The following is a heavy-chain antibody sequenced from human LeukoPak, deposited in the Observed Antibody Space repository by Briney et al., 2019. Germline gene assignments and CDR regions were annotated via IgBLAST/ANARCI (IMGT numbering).Heavy chain of an antibody. D-gene: IGHD2-21*01. V-gene: IGHV3-43*01. J-gene: IGHJ4*02. CDR1: GFTFDYYT. CDR2: ISMDGGKT. CDR3: VKGRRPGSAYATLES. Sequence: GWSLRLSFAASGFTFDYYTMDWVGQGREKGLEGVSLISMDGGKTFYADSVRGRFTISRDNNKNSLYQQMNGLPTAETGISYRVKGRRPGSAYATLESWSQRTLVTVSS.